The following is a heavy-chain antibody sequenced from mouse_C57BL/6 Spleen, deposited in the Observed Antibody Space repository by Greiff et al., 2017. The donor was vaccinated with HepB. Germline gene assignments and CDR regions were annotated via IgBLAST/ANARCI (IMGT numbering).Heavy chain of an antibody. Sequence: QVQLQQPGAELVRPGSSVKLSCKASGYTFTSYWMHWVKQRPIQGLEWIGNIDPSDSETHYNQKFKDKATLTVDKSSSTAYMQLSSLTSEDSAVYYCARHGYYLYYFDYWGQGTTLTVSS. CDR2: IDPSDSET. CDR3: ARHGYYLYYFDY. CDR1: GYTFTSYW. D-gene: IGHD2-3*01. J-gene: IGHJ2*01. V-gene: IGHV1-52*01.